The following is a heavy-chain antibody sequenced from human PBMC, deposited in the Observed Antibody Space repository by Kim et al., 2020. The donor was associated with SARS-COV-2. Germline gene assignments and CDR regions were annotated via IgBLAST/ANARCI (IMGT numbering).Heavy chain of an antibody. V-gene: IGHV4-34*01. J-gene: IGHJ4*01. Sequence: LKSRVTISVDTSKNQFSLKLSSVTAADTAVYYCAREKGLRFLEWTHYFDYWGQGTLVTVSS. CDR3: AREKGLRFLEWTHYFDY. D-gene: IGHD3-3*01.